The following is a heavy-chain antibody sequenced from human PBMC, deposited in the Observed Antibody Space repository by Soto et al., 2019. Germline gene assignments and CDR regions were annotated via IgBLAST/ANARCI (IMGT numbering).Heavy chain of an antibody. CDR2: IGADINYI. V-gene: IGHV3-23*01. J-gene: IGHJ4*02. Sequence: GGSLRLSCTASEFTFSNYAVTWVRQAPGKGLEWVSSIGADINYIYYADSVKGRFTISRDKSKNTVFLQMNSLRADDTAVYYCAKDPNGDYVGAFDSWGQGTLVTV. D-gene: IGHD4-17*01. CDR3: AKDPNGDYVGAFDS. CDR1: EFTFSNYA.